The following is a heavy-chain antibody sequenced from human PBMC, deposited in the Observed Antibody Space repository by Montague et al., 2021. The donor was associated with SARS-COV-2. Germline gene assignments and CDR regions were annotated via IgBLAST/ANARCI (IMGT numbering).Heavy chain of an antibody. CDR3: ARDFAHYTGYVAGYFDY. Sequence: SRRLSWAASGFPFSSYWMSWVRQAPGKGLEWVASIKEDGSEKDYVESVKGRFTISRDNAKNSLHPQMNSLRADDTAVYYCARDFAHYTGYVAGYFDYWGQGTLVTVSS. CDR1: GFPFSSYW. D-gene: IGHD5-12*01. V-gene: IGHV3-7*05. J-gene: IGHJ4*02. CDR2: IKEDGSEK.